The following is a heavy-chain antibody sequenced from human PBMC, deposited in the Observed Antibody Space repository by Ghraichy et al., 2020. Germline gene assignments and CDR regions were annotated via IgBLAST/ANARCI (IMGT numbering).Heavy chain of an antibody. CDR2: INHIGST. Sequence: SETLSLTCTVSGGSFTSSSHYWGWIRQPPGKGREYIGSINHIGSTFYNSSMRGRVTISVDTFENQLSLKMTSVTAADTAVYYCTRLDFGTTSSAWGHGTMVTVSS. V-gene: IGHV4-39*01. J-gene: IGHJ3*01. CDR3: TRLDFGTTSSA. CDR1: GGSFTSSSHY. D-gene: IGHD1-7*01.